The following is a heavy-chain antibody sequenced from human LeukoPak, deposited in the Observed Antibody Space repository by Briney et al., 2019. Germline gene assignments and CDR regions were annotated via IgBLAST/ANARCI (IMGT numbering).Heavy chain of an antibody. CDR1: GGSISSRSYY. D-gene: IGHD1-26*01. CDR2: IYTSGST. J-gene: IGHJ6*03. V-gene: IGHV4-61*02. CDR3: ARESGSYYYYYMDV. Sequence: SQTLSLTCTVSGGSISSRSYYWSWIRQPAGKGLEWIRRIYTSGSTNYNPSLTSRVTISVDTSKNQFSLKLSSVTAADTAVYYCARESGSYYYYYMDVWGKGTTLSVSS.